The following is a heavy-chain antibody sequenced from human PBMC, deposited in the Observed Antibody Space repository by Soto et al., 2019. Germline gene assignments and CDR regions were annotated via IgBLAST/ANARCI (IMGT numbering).Heavy chain of an antibody. J-gene: IGHJ4*02. CDR2: ISFGGGNT. CDR3: AKDGYCKGGSCYLYYLDS. CDR1: GFIFSDYA. D-gene: IGHD2-15*01. V-gene: IGHV3-23*01. Sequence: GGSLRLSCVGSGFIFSDYAMTWVRQAPGKGLEWVATISFGGGNTYHADSLEGRFTISRDNSKNTLFLQMYDLRAEGTALYYCAKDGYCKGGSCYLYYLDSWGLGTPVTVSS.